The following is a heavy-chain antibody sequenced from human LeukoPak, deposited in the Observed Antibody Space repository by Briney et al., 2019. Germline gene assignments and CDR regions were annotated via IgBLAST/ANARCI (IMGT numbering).Heavy chain of an antibody. CDR3: ARDQEGYYYMDV. CDR1: GFTFSSYS. V-gene: IGHV3-21*01. J-gene: IGHJ6*03. CDR2: ISSSSSYI. Sequence: GGSLRLSCAASGFTFSSYSMNWVRQAPGKGLEWVSSISSSSSYIYYADSVKGRFTISRDNAKNSLYLQMNSLRAEDTAVYYCARDQEGYYYMDVWGKGTTVTVSS.